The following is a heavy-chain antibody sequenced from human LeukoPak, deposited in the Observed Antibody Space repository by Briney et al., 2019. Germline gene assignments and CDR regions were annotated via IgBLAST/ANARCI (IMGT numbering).Heavy chain of an antibody. CDR2: ISYDGSNK. CDR1: GFTFSSYA. CDR3: AGSDYGDYKQFDY. Sequence: PGGSLRLSCAASGFTFSSYAMHWVRRAPGKGLEWVAVISYDGSNKYYADSVKGPSTISRDNSKNTLYLQMNSLRAEDTDVYYCAGSDYGDYKQFDYWGQGTLVTVSS. J-gene: IGHJ4*02. D-gene: IGHD4-17*01. V-gene: IGHV3-30*04.